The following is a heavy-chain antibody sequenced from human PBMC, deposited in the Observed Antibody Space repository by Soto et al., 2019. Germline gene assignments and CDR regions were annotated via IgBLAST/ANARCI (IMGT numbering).Heavy chain of an antibody. D-gene: IGHD6-6*01. CDR3: ARDVYSSSRYFDY. Sequence: EVQLVESGGGLVKPGGSLRLSCAASGFTFSSYSMNWVRQAPGKGLEWVSSISSSSSYIYYADTVKGRFTSSRDNAKNSLYLQMNSLRAEDTAVYYCARDVYSSSRYFDYWGQGTLVTVS. CDR2: ISSSSSYI. J-gene: IGHJ4*02. V-gene: IGHV3-21*01. CDR1: GFTFSSYS.